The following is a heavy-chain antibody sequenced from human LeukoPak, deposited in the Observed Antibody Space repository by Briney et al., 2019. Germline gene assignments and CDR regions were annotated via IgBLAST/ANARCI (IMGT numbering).Heavy chain of an antibody. CDR2: IYYSGST. CDR3: ARGAAGYEANYYYYGMDV. D-gene: IGHD5-12*01. V-gene: IGHV4-59*01. J-gene: IGHJ6*02. CDR1: GGSISSYY. Sequence: SETLSLTCTVSGGSISSYYWSWIRQPPGKGLEWIGYIYYSGSTNYNPSLKSRVTISVDTSKNQFSLKLSSVTAADTAAYYCARGAAGYEANYYYYGMDVWGQGTTVTVSS.